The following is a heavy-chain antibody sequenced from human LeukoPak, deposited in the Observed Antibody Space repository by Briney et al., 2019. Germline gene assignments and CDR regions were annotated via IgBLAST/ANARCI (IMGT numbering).Heavy chain of an antibody. CDR1: GFTFSNYA. Sequence: GGSLRLSCAASGFTFSNYAMRWLRPARGREREWVSGISGSGDSTYYADSVKGRFTISRDNSKNTLYLQMNSLRAEDTAVYYCANWAVAGIDFDYWGQGTLVTVSS. D-gene: IGHD6-19*01. J-gene: IGHJ4*02. CDR3: ANWAVAGIDFDY. CDR2: ISGSGDST. V-gene: IGHV3-23*01.